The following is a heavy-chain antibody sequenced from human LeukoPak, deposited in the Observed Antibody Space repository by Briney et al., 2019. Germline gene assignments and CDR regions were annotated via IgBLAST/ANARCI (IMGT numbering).Heavy chain of an antibody. D-gene: IGHD6-13*01. Sequence: GESLKISCKTSGYVFTSYWIGWVRQMPGKGLEWMGIIYPGESETRYSPSVQGQVTISADKSITTAYLQWSSLKASDTAMYYCAKLGAYSSSWYGFFDYWGQGTLVAVSS. V-gene: IGHV5-51*01. J-gene: IGHJ4*02. CDR2: IYPGESET. CDR1: GYVFTSYW. CDR3: AKLGAYSSSWYGFFDY.